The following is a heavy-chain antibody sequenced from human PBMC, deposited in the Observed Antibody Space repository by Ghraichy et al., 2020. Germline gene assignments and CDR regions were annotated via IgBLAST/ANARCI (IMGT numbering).Heavy chain of an antibody. CDR1: GGSVSSGSYY. J-gene: IGHJ4*02. CDR2: IYYSGST. Sequence: SETLSLTCTVSGGSVSSGSYYWSWIRPPPGKGLEWIGYIYYSGSTNYNPSLKSRVTISVDTSKNQFSLKLSSVTAADTAVYYCARVSDDWAYYFDYWGQGTLVTVSS. V-gene: IGHV4-61*01. D-gene: IGHD3-9*01. CDR3: ARVSDDWAYYFDY.